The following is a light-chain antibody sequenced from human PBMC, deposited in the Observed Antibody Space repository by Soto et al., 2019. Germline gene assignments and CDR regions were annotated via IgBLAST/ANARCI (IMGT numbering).Light chain of an antibody. CDR2: GAS. Sequence: MVMPLPPWTVCVSPCYISTRAFRASQYIITNLDWYQQKPGKAPKLLIYGASSRATGIPDRFSGSGSGTDFTLTISRLEPEDFAVYYCQQYGSSPITFGQGTRLEIK. CDR1: QYIITN. CDR3: QQYGSSPIT. V-gene: IGKV3-20*01. J-gene: IGKJ5*01.